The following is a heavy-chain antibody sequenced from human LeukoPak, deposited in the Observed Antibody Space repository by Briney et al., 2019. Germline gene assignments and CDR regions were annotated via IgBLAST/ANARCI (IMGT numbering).Heavy chain of an antibody. Sequence: QPGGSLRLSCAASGFTFSSYAMHWVRQAPGKGLEWVAVISYDGNNKYYADSVKGRFTISRDNSKNTLYLQMNSLRAEDTAVYYCARDSYRTLDYWGQGTLVTVSS. V-gene: IGHV3-30-3*01. D-gene: IGHD1-14*01. CDR1: GFTFSSYA. CDR2: ISYDGNNK. J-gene: IGHJ4*02. CDR3: ARDSYRTLDY.